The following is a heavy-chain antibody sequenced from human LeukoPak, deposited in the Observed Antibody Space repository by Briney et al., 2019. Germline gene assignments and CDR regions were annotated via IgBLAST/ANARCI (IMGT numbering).Heavy chain of an antibody. CDR2: TSSDLNVK. CDR3: AREGYYGSGSPPSLYFDY. V-gene: IGHV3-30-3*01. D-gene: IGHD3-10*01. CDR1: GFTFSNYV. Sequence: GGSLRLSCAASGFTFSNYVIHWVRQAPGKGLEWVAVTSSDLNVKLYADSVKGRFTISRDNSRSTLYLRMNSLRPEDTAIYYCAREGYYGSGSPPSLYFDYWGQGTLVTVSS. J-gene: IGHJ4*02.